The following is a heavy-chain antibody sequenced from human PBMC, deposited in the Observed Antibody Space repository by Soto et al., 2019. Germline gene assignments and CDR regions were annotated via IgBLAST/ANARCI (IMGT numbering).Heavy chain of an antibody. CDR3: TRRGDFYDSSVDY. CDR1: GFTFIGSA. CDR2: IRSKASSYAT. J-gene: IGHJ4*02. D-gene: IGHD3-22*01. V-gene: IGHV3-73*01. Sequence: PGGSLRLSCATSGFTFIGSAMHWVRQASGKGLEWVGRIRSKASSYATDYAASVKDRFTISRDASKNTAYLQMNSLKTEDTAVYYCTRRGDFYDSSVDYWGQGTLVTVSS.